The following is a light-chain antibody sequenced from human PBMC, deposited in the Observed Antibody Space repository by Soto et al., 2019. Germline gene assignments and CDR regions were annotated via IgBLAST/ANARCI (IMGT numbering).Light chain of an antibody. CDR1: SIDVGANNY. J-gene: IGLJ1*01. CDR3: SSYAGTNRV. CDR2: EVT. Sequence: QSALTQPPSASGSPGQSVTISCTGTSIDVGANNYVSWYQQHPGKAPKLMIYEVTKRPSGVPDRFSGSKSGNTASLTVSGLQAEDEADYYCSSYAGTNRVFGTGTKVTVL. V-gene: IGLV2-8*01.